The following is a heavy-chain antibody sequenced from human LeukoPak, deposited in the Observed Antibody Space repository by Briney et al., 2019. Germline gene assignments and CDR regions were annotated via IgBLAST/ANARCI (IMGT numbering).Heavy chain of an antibody. J-gene: IGHJ1*01. Sequence: SETLSLTCAVYGGSFSDYYRSWIRQPPGKGLEWIGEINHSGSTNYNPSLKSRVTISVDTSKNQFSLKLSSVTAADTAVYYCARGGYYDSSGYSGFQHWGQGTLVTVSS. CDR3: ARGGYYDSSGYSGFQH. CDR1: GGSFSDYY. V-gene: IGHV4-34*01. CDR2: INHSGST. D-gene: IGHD3-22*01.